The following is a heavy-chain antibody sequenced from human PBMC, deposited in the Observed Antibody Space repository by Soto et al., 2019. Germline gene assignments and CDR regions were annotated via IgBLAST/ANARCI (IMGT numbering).Heavy chain of an antibody. D-gene: IGHD1-26*01. CDR3: AKNQGVELVPLATVDWFDP. V-gene: IGHV3-21*04. CDR2: ISGSSSYK. J-gene: IGHJ5*02. Sequence: SLRLSCAASGFTFSSYSMNWVRQAPGKGLEWVSSISGSSSYKYYADSVKGRFTISRDNSKSSVYLELNNLSAEDTAVYHCAKNQGVELVPLATVDWFDPWGQGSVVTVSS. CDR1: GFTFSSYS.